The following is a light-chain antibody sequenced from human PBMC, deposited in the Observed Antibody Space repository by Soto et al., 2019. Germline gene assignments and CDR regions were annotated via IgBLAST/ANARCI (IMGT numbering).Light chain of an antibody. Sequence: EIVLTQSPGTVSLSPGERATLSCRASQSVISTYIAWYQQKPGLAPRLLIYGATNRATGISDRFSGSGSGTDFTLTISRLEPEDFAVYYCQQYGSSPLTFGGGTKVEIK. CDR2: GAT. J-gene: IGKJ4*01. V-gene: IGKV3-20*01. CDR1: QSVISTY. CDR3: QQYGSSPLT.